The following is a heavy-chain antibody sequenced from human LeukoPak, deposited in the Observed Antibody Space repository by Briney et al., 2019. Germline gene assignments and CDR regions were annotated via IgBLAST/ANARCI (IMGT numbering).Heavy chain of an antibody. CDR2: MCGTAGCT. CDR1: GFTLYMYA. J-gene: IGHJ5*01. Sequence: GGSLRLSCQASGFTLYMYAMSWVRQAPGKGLEWVASMCGTAGCTFYPDSVKGRFTISRDNSKNVLYLRMNSLTAEDTAIYYCAKDRPNFHENSGHYYRRDGDSWGQGTLVTVSS. D-gene: IGHD3-22*01. V-gene: IGHV3-23*01. CDR3: AKDRPNFHENSGHYYRRDGDS.